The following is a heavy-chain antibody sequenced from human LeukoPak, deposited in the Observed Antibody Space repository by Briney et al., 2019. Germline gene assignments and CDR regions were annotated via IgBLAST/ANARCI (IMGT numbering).Heavy chain of an antibody. CDR2: ISRSSSTL. Sequence: GGSLRLSCAASGFTFSRYSMNWVRQAPGKGLEWVAYISRSSSTLYYADSVRGRFTIYRDNAKNSLYLQMNSLRDEDTAVYYCARRMGGELVAFDIWGQGTMVTVSS. D-gene: IGHD1-7*01. CDR3: ARRMGGELVAFDI. J-gene: IGHJ3*02. V-gene: IGHV3-48*02. CDR1: GFTFSRYS.